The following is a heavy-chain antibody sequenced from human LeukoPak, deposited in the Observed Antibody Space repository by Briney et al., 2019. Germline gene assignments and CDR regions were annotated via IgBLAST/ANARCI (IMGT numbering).Heavy chain of an antibody. J-gene: IGHJ3*01. V-gene: IGHV3-23*01. Sequence: PGGSLRLSCAASAFTFSSYGMSWVRQAPGKGLEWVSAISGDGRDIFYADAVKGRFTISRDNSKNTLYLQMNSLRDEDTALYYYAIHGGGTIRIEAFDVWGQGTMVTISS. CDR3: AIHGGGTIRIEAFDV. CDR1: AFTFSSYG. D-gene: IGHD3-3*01. CDR2: ISGDGRDI.